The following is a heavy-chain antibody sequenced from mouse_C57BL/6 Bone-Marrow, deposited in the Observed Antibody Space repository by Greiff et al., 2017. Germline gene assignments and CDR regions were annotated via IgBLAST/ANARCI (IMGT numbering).Heavy chain of an antibody. CDR2: INPSNGGT. D-gene: IGHD2-4*01. Sequence: VQLQQSGTELVKPGASVKLSCKASVYTFPSYWMRWVKQRPGQGLEWIGNINPSNGGTNYNEKFKSKATLTVDKSSSTAYMQLSSLTSEDSAVYYCARSEDDYDGTLIAYRGQGTLVTVSA. CDR3: ARSEDDYDGTLIAY. CDR1: VYTFPSYW. J-gene: IGHJ3*01. V-gene: IGHV1-53*01.